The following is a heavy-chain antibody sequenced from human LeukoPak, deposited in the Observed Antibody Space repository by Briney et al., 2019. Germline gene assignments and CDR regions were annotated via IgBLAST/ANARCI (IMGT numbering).Heavy chain of an antibody. CDR3: ARDLTRLRYFDWLSSSDAFDI. Sequence: ASVKVSCKASGYTFTSYAMHWVRQAPGQRLEWMGWINAGNGNTKYSQEFQGRVTITRDTSASTAYMELSSLRSEDMAVYYCARDLTRLRYFDWLSSSDAFDIWGQGTMVTVSS. J-gene: IGHJ3*02. D-gene: IGHD3-9*01. V-gene: IGHV1-3*03. CDR2: INAGNGNT. CDR1: GYTFTSYA.